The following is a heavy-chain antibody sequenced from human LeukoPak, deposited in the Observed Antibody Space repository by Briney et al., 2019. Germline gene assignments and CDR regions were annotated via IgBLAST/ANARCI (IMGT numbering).Heavy chain of an antibody. Sequence: GGSLSLSCAASGFTFSSYEMNWVRQAPGKGLEWVSYISSSGSTIYYADSVKGRFTISRDNAKNSLYLQMNSLRAEDTAVYYCARRSTGPAAPFDYWGQGTLVTVSS. CDR1: GFTFSSYE. CDR3: ARRSTGPAAPFDY. J-gene: IGHJ4*02. V-gene: IGHV3-48*03. CDR2: ISSSGSTI. D-gene: IGHD2-2*01.